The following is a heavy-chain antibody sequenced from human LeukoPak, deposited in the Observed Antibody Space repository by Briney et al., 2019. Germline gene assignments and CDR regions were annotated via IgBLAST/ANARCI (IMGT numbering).Heavy chain of an antibody. V-gene: IGHV1-3*03. Sequence: ASVKVSCKASGYSFNSQGMNWVRQAPGQGLEWMGWINAGNGNTKYSQEFQGRVTITRDTSASTAYMELGSLRSEDMAVYYCARGYDFWMDVWGKGTTVTVSS. D-gene: IGHD3-3*01. CDR3: ARGYDFWMDV. CDR1: GYSFNSQG. CDR2: INAGNGNT. J-gene: IGHJ6*04.